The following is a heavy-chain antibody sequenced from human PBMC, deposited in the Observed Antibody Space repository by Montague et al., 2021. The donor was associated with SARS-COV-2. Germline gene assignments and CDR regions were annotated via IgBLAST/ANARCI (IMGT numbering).Heavy chain of an antibody. CDR1: GGSISSSTYY. Sequence: SETLSLTCNVSGGSISSSTYYWGWIRQPPGKGLEWIGNLYNGGTTYYSPSLKSRVTISVDTSKNHFSLNMASAAAADTAVYYCAGTSKLRESSSGNYYYHAMDVWGRGTTVTVSS. J-gene: IGHJ6*02. CDR2: LYNGGTT. V-gene: IGHV4-39*02. CDR3: AGTSKLRESSSGNYYYHAMDV. D-gene: IGHD3-16*01.